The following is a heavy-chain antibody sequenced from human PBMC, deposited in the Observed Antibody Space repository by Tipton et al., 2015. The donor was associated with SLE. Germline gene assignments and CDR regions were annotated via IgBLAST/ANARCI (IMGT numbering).Heavy chain of an antibody. CDR3: ATSGTNRWSVCFDY. V-gene: IGHV3-7*05. CDR1: GFTFSNYW. CDR2: IQQDGSEI. Sequence: SLRLSCAASGFTFSNYWMTWVRQAPGQGLEWVASIQQDGSEIYFVDSLKGRFTISRDNAKNSLYLQMNSLRVEDTAVYYCATSGTNRWSVCFDYWGQGTLVTVSS. J-gene: IGHJ4*02. D-gene: IGHD3-3*01.